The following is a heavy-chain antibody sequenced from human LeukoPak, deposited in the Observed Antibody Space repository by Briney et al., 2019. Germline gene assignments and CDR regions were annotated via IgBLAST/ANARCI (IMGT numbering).Heavy chain of an antibody. V-gene: IGHV3-33*06. CDR3: AKNYWGDWI. CDR1: GFIFSTYG. Sequence: GRSLRLSCAASGFIFSTYGMHWVRQAPGKGLEWVAVIWYDGSNKYHADSVKGRFTISRDNSKNTLYLQMNSLRAEDTAVYYCAKNYWGDWIWGQGTMVTVSS. D-gene: IGHD2-21*02. J-gene: IGHJ3*02. CDR2: IWYDGSNK.